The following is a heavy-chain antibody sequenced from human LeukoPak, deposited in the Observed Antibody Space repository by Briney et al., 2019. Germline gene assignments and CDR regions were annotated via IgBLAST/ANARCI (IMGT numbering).Heavy chain of an antibody. CDR2: IYYNGNT. CDR1: GASISSSY. V-gene: IGHV4-59*01. D-gene: IGHD3-22*01. Sequence: SGTLSLTCTVSGASISSSYWSWVRQPPGKRLEWIGVIYYNGNTNSNPSLKSRVTISADTSKNKFSLKLTSVTAADTAVYYCVRGNYDNRGYSNAFDIWGQGAMVTVSS. CDR3: VRGNYDNRGYSNAFDI. J-gene: IGHJ3*02.